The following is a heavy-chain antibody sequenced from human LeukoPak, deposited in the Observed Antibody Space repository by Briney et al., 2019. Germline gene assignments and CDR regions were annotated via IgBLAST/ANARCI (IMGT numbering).Heavy chain of an antibody. Sequence: SETLSLTCALSGGSIKNYCWSWIRQPLGKGLEWIGYVYHTGTTSYNPSLKSRVTISVETSKNQFSLTLNSVTAADTAVYHCARQSDPYYHYGLDFWGQGTTVIVSS. CDR2: VYHTGTT. CDR1: GGSIKNYC. CDR3: ARQSDPYYHYGLDF. V-gene: IGHV4-59*01. J-gene: IGHJ6*02.